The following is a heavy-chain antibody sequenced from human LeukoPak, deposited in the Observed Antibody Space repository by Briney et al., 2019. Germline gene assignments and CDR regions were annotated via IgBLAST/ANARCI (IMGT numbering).Heavy chain of an antibody. D-gene: IGHD4-23*01. CDR1: GFTFSSYG. CDR2: VRYDGKNQ. Sequence: PAGSLTLSCTASGFTFSSYGIHWFRQAPGKGLEWLSFVRYDGKNQYYADSVKGRFTVSRDNSKKTVSLQMHSLRREDTAVYYCVKDLLQWYKFDSWGQGTLVIVSS. V-gene: IGHV3-30*02. J-gene: IGHJ4*02. CDR3: VKDLLQWYKFDS.